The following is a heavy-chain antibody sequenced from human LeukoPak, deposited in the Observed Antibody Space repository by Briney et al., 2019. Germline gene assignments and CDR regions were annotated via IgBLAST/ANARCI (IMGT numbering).Heavy chain of an antibody. CDR1: GYTFLSYG. CDR2: ISVNNGDT. Sequence: GASVKVSCKASGYTFLSYGIYWVRQSPGQGLEWMGWISVNNGDTNYAQKFQGRVTMTTDTSTSTAYMELRSLRSDDTAVYYCASGAWYGSGRDYWGQGTLVTVSS. CDR3: ASGAWYGSGRDY. V-gene: IGHV1-18*04. D-gene: IGHD3-10*01. J-gene: IGHJ4*02.